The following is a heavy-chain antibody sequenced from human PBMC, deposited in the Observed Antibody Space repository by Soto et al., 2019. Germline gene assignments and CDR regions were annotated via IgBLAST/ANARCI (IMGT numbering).Heavy chain of an antibody. D-gene: IGHD6-6*01. V-gene: IGHV3-15*01. CDR2: IKSKTDGGTT. Sequence: EVQLVESGGGLVKPGGSLRLSCAASGFTFSNAWMSWVRQAPGKGLEWVGRIKSKTDGGTTEYAAPVKGRFTISRDDSKNTLYLQMNSLKTADTAVYYCTTERGRIAACPSDYWGRGTLDTVSS. J-gene: IGHJ4*02. CDR3: TTERGRIAACPSDY. CDR1: GFTFSNAW.